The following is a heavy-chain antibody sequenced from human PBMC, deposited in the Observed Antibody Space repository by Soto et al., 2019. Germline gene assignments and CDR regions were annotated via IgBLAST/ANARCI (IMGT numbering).Heavy chain of an antibody. V-gene: IGHV3-30*18. D-gene: IGHD5-12*01. Sequence: GSLRLSCAASGFTFSSYCNHWVRQAPGKGLEWGAVISYDGSNKYYADSVKGRFTISRDNSKNTLYLQMNSLRAEDTAVYYCAKDHRDGYNYWYFDLWGRGTLVTVSS. CDR1: GFTFSSYC. CDR2: ISYDGSNK. J-gene: IGHJ2*01. CDR3: AKDHRDGYNYWYFDL.